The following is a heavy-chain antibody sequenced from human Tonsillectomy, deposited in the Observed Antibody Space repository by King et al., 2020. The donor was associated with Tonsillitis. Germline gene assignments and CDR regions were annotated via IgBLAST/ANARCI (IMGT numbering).Heavy chain of an antibody. CDR1: GFNFYMYG. J-gene: IGHJ6*02. V-gene: IGHV3-30*18. CDR2: ISYDGSNK. CDR3: ANLGV. Sequence: VQLVESGGGVVQPGRSLKLSCAGSGFNFYMYGMHWVRQAPGKGLEWVAVISYDGSNKYYADSVKGRFTISRDNSKNTLYLQMNSLRAEDTAVYYCANLGVWDQGTTVTVSS.